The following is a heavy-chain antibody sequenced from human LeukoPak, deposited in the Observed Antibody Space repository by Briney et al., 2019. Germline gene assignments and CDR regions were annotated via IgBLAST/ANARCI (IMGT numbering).Heavy chain of an antibody. V-gene: IGHV3-23*01. CDR3: AKDITRIAVAGNFY. CDR2: ISGSGGST. D-gene: IGHD6-19*01. J-gene: IGHJ4*02. Sequence: GGSLRLSCAASGFTFSSYAMSWVRQAPGKGLEWVSAISGSGGSTYYADSVKGRFTISRDNSKHTLYLQMNSLRAEDTAVYYCAKDITRIAVAGNFYWGQGSLVIVSS. CDR1: GFTFSSYA.